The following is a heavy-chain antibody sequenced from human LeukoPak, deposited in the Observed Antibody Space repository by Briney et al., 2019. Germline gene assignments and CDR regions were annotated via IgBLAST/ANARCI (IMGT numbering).Heavy chain of an antibody. CDR3: AKTGTEDGYNIYFDH. Sequence: AGGSLRLSCAASGFTFSGYAMSWARQAPGKGLEWVSLISGSGGGTYYADSVKGRFTIFGDNSKNTQYLQMNSLRAEDTAVYYCAKTGTEDGYNIYFDHWGQGTLVTVSS. D-gene: IGHD5-24*01. CDR2: ISGSGGGT. J-gene: IGHJ4*02. CDR1: GFTFSGYA. V-gene: IGHV3-23*01.